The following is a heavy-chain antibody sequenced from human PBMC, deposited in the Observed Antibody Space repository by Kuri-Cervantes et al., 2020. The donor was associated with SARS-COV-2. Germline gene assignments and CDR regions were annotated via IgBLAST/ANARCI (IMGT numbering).Heavy chain of an antibody. Sequence: GGSLRPSCAASGFTFSSYWMHWVRQAPGKGLVWVSRINSDGSSTSYADSVKGRFTISRDNAKNTLYLQMNSLRAEDTAVYYCARDTCGGDCYHGSLLDYWGQGTLVTVSS. J-gene: IGHJ4*02. CDR3: ARDTCGGDCYHGSLLDY. CDR1: GFTFSSYW. V-gene: IGHV3-74*01. D-gene: IGHD2-21*01. CDR2: INSDGSST.